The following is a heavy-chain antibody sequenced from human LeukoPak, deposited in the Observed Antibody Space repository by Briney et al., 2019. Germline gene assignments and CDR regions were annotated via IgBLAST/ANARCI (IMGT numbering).Heavy chain of an antibody. CDR2: INTNTGNP. J-gene: IGHJ4*02. Sequence: GAAVKVSCKASGYSFTDNAMNWVRQAPGRGLEWMGWINTNTGNPTYAQAFRGRFVFSLDSSVSTAYLQISSLKPEDTAVYYCARGTYYYDTTGGAGGFYFDYWGQGTLVTVSS. CDR1: GYSFTDNA. D-gene: IGHD3-22*01. CDR3: ARGTYYYDTTGGAGGFYFDY. V-gene: IGHV7-4-1*02.